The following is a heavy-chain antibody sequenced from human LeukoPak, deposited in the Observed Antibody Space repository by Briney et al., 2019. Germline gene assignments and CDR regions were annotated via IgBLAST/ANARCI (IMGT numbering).Heavy chain of an antibody. CDR2: INPDGTVT. V-gene: IGHV3-74*01. CDR3: VRDSPSGFFDL. CDR1: GFXFSSYW. Sequence: PGGSLRLSCAASGFXFSSYWMHWVRQAPGKGLVWVSPINPDGTVTTYADSVKGRFTISRDNAKNTLYLQMNSLRVEDTAVYYCVRDSPSGFFDLWGRGTMVTVSS. D-gene: IGHD6-19*01. J-gene: IGHJ2*01.